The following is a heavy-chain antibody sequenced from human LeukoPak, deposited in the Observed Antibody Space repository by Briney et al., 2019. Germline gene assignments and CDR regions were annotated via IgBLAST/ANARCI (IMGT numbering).Heavy chain of an antibody. V-gene: IGHV4-39*07. CDR3: ARDWGELSFDY. J-gene: IGHJ4*02. D-gene: IGHD1-26*01. CDR1: GGSISSSNYY. Sequence: SETLSLTCTVSGGSISSSNYYWGWIRQPPGKGLEWIGSIYYSGSTHYNPSLKSRVTISVDTSKNQFSLKLSSVTAADTAVYYCARDWGELSFDYWGQGTLVTVSS. CDR2: IYYSGST.